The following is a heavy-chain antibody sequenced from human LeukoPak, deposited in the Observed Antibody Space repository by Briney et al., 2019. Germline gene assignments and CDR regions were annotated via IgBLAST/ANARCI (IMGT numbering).Heavy chain of an antibody. CDR1: GFTFSSYW. Sequence: PGGSLRLSCAASGFTFSSYWMHWVRQAPGKGLVWVSRINSDGSSTSYADSVKGRFTISRDNAKNTLYLQMNSLRAEDMAVYYCARGGFYYYGSGSYYPFDYWGQGTLVTVSS. V-gene: IGHV3-74*01. J-gene: IGHJ4*02. CDR2: INSDGSST. D-gene: IGHD3-10*01. CDR3: ARGGFYYYGSGSYYPFDY.